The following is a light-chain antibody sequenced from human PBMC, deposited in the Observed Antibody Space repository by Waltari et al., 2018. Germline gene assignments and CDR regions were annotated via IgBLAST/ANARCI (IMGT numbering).Light chain of an antibody. CDR1: TSDLGGYNY. CDR3: CSFTSSSTWV. Sequence: QSALTQPASVSGSPGQSLTISCTGTTSDLGGYNYVSWYQQHPGKAPKLIIFDVSSRPSGVSNRFSGSKSANTASLISSGLQAEDEADYYCCSFTSSSTWVFGGGTKLTVL. CDR2: DVS. J-gene: IGLJ3*02. V-gene: IGLV2-14*03.